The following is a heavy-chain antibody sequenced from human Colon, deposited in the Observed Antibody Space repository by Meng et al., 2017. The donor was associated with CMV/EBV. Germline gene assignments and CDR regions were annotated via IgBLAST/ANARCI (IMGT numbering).Heavy chain of an antibody. CDR1: GFTFSDSA. D-gene: IGHD6-19*01. CDR3: CRPTAVASSATDY. Sequence: GESLKISCAASGFTFSDSAMYWVRQASGKGLEWVGRIRSKANNYATTYAASVEGRFTISRDDSKNMVYLEMNSLKIEDTALYHCCRPTAVASSATDYWGQGTLVTVSS. J-gene: IGHJ4*02. CDR2: IRSKANNYAT. V-gene: IGHV3-73*01.